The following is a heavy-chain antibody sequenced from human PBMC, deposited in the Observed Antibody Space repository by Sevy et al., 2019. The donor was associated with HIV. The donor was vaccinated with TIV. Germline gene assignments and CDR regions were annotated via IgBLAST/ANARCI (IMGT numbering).Heavy chain of an antibody. J-gene: IGHJ6*02. Sequence: GRSLRLSCAASGFTVSSNYMSWVRQAPGKGLEWVSVIYSGGSTYYADAVKGRFTISRDNSKNTLYLQMNSLRAEDTAVYYCARGGDYYYYGMDVWGQGTTVTVSS. CDR1: GFTVSSNY. CDR2: IYSGGST. CDR3: ARGGDYYYYGMDV. V-gene: IGHV3-53*01.